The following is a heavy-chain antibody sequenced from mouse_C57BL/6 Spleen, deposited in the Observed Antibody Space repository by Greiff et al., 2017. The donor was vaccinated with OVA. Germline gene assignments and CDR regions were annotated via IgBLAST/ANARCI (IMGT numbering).Heavy chain of an antibody. CDR1: GYTFTSYW. J-gene: IGHJ4*01. CDR3: ARSPIYYGNYTYYAMDY. Sequence: QVQLQQPGAELVKPGASVKLSCKASGYTFTSYWMHWVKQRPGQGLEWIGMIHPNSGSTNYNEKFKSKATLTVDKSSSTAYMQLSSLTSEDSAVYYCARSPIYYGNYTYYAMDYWGQGTSVTVSS. CDR2: IHPNSGST. D-gene: IGHD2-1*01. V-gene: IGHV1-64*01.